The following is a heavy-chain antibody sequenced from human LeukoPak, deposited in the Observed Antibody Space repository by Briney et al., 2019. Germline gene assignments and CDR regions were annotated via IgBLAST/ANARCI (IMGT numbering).Heavy chain of an antibody. V-gene: IGHV1-69*13. CDR2: IIPVFGTA. CDR1: GGTLNNYI. CDR3: ARDKYYYDSSYEYGMDV. J-gene: IGHJ6*02. Sequence: ASVKVSCKASGGTLNNYIINWVRQAPGQGLEWMGGIIPVFGTANSAHKFQGRVTITADESTSTAYMELSSLRSEDTAVYYCARDKYYYDSSYEYGMDVWGQGTTVTVSS. D-gene: IGHD3-22*01.